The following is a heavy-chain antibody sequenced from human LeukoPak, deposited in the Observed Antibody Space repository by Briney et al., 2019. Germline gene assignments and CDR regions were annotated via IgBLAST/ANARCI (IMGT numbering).Heavy chain of an antibody. J-gene: IGHJ3*02. CDR3: ARKWNGGFDI. D-gene: IGHD1-1*01. CDR1: GFTFSSFA. V-gene: IGHV3-23*01. Sequence: QPGGSLRLSCTASGFTFSSFAMSWVRQAPGKGLEWVSDQSDTGAYTNYVGSAKGRLTISRDNSKNTLWLQMNSLRAEDTAVYDCARKWNGGFDIWSQGTMVTVSS. CDR2: QSDTGAYT.